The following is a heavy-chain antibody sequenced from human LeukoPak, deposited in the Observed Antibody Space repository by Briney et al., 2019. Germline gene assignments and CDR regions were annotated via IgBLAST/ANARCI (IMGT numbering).Heavy chain of an antibody. D-gene: IGHD2-15*01. CDR1: GGTFSSYA. J-gene: IGHJ6*03. V-gene: IGHV1-69*13. CDR3: ARNKDSSVVDYYYMDV. CDR2: IIPIFGTA. Sequence: ASVKVSCKASGGTFSSYAISWVRQAPGQGLEWMGGIIPIFGTANYAQKFQGRVTITADESTSTAYMELSSLRSEDTAVYYCARNKDSSVVDYYYMDVWGKGTTVTVSS.